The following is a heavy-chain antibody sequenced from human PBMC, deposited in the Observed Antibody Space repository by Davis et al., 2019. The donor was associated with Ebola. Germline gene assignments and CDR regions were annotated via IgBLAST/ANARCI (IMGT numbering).Heavy chain of an antibody. CDR3: ARGRYNWNWWFDP. J-gene: IGHJ5*02. Sequence: PSETLSLTCTVSGGSISGYYWSWIRQPPGKVLEWIGEINHSGSTNYNPSLKSRVTISIDTSKNQFSLKLSSVTAADTAVYYCARGRYNWNWWFDPWGQGTLVTVSS. D-gene: IGHD1-20*01. V-gene: IGHV4-34*01. CDR2: INHSGST. CDR1: GGSISGYY.